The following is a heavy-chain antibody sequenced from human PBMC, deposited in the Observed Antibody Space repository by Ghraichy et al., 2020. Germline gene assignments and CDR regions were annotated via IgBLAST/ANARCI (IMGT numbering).Heavy chain of an antibody. Sequence: GGSLRLSCAASGFTVSSNYMSWVRQAPGKGLEWVSVIYSGGSTYYADSVKGRFTISRDNSKNTLYLQMNSLRAEDTAVYYCARAFTMVRGVKAYYFDYWGQGTLVTVSS. J-gene: IGHJ4*02. CDR3: ARAFTMVRGVKAYYFDY. CDR1: GFTVSSNY. D-gene: IGHD3-10*01. CDR2: IYSGGST. V-gene: IGHV3-66*01.